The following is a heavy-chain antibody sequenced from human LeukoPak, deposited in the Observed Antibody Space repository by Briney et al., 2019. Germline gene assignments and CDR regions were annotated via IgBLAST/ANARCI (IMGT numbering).Heavy chain of an antibody. CDR1: GFTSSGYA. J-gene: IGHJ6*02. V-gene: IGHV3-30*04. CDR3: ARLSRSSATYFYYGMDV. CDR2: ISFDGSDQ. D-gene: IGHD3-22*01. Sequence: PGDSLRLSCAASGFTSSGYAVHWVRQGPGKGLDWVAVISFDGSDQYYADSVKGRFTISRDNSQNTVSLHMNSLKTEDTAVNFCARLSRSSATYFYYGMDVWGQGTTVIVTS.